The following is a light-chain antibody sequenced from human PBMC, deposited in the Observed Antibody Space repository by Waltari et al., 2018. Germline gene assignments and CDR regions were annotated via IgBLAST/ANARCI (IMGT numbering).Light chain of an antibody. CDR1: TLRTSS. V-gene: IGLV3-19*01. Sequence: SSALTQNPAVPVALGQTARITCPGDTLRTSSAGWYQLTPGQAPVLVMFGKDKRPSGIPDRFSGYSSGTTSSLTITGAQAEDEADYYCSSRNGRANEVVFAGGTKVTVL. CDR3: SSRNGRANEVV. CDR2: GKD. J-gene: IGLJ3*02.